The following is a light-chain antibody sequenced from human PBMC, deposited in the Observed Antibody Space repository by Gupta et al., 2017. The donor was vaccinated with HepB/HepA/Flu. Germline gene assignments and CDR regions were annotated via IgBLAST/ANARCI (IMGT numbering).Light chain of an antibody. J-gene: IGLJ2*01. V-gene: IGLV1-44*01. Sequence: QSLLTQPPSASGTPGQRVTISCSGGSSNIGGRTVNWYQHLPGTAPKLLIYNSNQRPSGIPDRFSGSMSGTSASLAISGRQHEDEADYYCAAWDDSLKGWVCGGGTKLTVL. CDR1: SSNIGGRT. CDR2: NSN. CDR3: AAWDDSLKGWV.